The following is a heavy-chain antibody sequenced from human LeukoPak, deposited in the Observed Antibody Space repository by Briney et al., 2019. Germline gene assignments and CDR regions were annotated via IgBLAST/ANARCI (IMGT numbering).Heavy chain of an antibody. CDR1: NGSVRSYY. D-gene: IGHD1-7*01. CDR3: ARAELRGWFDP. J-gene: IGHJ5*02. V-gene: IGHV4-59*08. CDR2: IYYSGST. Sequence: PSETLSLTCTVSNGSVRSYYWSWVRQSPGKGLEWIGYIYYSGSTNYNPSLKSRVTISIHTSRNQFSLMLSSVTAADTAMYYCARAELRGWFDPWGQGTLVTVSS.